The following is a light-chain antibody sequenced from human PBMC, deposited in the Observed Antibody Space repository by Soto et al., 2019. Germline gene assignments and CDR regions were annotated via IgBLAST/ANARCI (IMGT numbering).Light chain of an antibody. Sequence: QSVLTQPPSASGTPGQRVAISCSGGSSDIGSNPVNWYLHLPGAAPKLLIYRDNHRPSGVPDRFSGSKSGTSSSLTISGLQSEDEADYFWSAWDDNIYGQVFGGGTKLTVL. J-gene: IGLJ2*01. CDR2: RDN. CDR1: SSDIGSNP. CDR3: SAWDDNIYGQV. V-gene: IGLV1-44*01.